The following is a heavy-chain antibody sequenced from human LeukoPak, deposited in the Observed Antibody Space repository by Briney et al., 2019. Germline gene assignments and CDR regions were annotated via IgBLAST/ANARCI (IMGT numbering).Heavy chain of an antibody. CDR3: ARWDGYNYYFDY. CDR2: IYHSGST. D-gene: IGHD5-24*01. V-gene: IGHV4-30-2*01. J-gene: IGHJ4*02. Sequence: PSETLSLTCAVSGGSISSGGYSWSWIRQPPGKGLEWIGYIYHSGSTYYTPSLKSRVTISVDRSKNQFSLKLSSVTAADTAVYYCARWDGYNYYFDYWGQGTLVTVSS. CDR1: GGSISSGGYS.